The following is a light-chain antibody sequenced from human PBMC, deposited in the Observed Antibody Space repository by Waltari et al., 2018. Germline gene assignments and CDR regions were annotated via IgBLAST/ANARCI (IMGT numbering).Light chain of an antibody. V-gene: IGLV1-44*01. CDR2: NDN. CDR3: AAWDDSLNGLS. CDR1: GPHRGSNP. J-gene: IGLJ1*01. Sequence: QSVLTQPPSASGTPGQRVTITCSGSGPHRGSNPVNCYQQLPGTAPKLLIYNDNRRPSGVPDRFSGSKSGSSASLAISGLQSDDEANYYCAAWDDSLNGLSFGTGTRVTVL.